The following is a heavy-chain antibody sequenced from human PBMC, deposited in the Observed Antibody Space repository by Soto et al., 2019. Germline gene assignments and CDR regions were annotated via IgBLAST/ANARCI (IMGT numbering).Heavy chain of an antibody. CDR1: GGSISSSSYY. V-gene: IGHV4-39*01. J-gene: IGHJ4*02. D-gene: IGHD4-17*01. Sequence: SETLSLTCTVSGGSISSSSYYWGWIRQPPGKGLEWIGSIYYSGSTYYNPSLKSRATISVDTSKNQFSLKLSSVTAADTAVYYCARGFPTVVTVAYWGKGTLVTVPQ. CDR3: ARGFPTVVTVAY. CDR2: IYYSGST.